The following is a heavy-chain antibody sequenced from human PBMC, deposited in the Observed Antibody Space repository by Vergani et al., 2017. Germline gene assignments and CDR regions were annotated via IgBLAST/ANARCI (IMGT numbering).Heavy chain of an antibody. J-gene: IGHJ4*02. Sequence: EVQLVESGGGLVQPGGSLRLSCAASGFTFSSYWMHWVRQAPGKGLVWVSRINSDGSSTSYADSVKGRFTISRDNAKNTLYLQMNSLRAEDTAVYYCAKDRNPYCTNGVCYTLDYWGQGTLVTVSS. V-gene: IGHV3-74*01. CDR2: INSDGSST. CDR3: AKDRNPYCTNGVCYTLDY. D-gene: IGHD2-8*01. CDR1: GFTFSSYW.